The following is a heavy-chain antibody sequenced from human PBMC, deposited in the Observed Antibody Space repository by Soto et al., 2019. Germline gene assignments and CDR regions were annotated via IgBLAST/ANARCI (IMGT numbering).Heavy chain of an antibody. CDR2: INHSGST. CDR1: GGSFSGYY. Sequence: SETLSLTCAVYGGSFSGYYWSWIRQPPGKGLEWIGEINHSGSTNYNPSLKSRVTISVDTSKNQFSLKLSSVTAADTAVYYCARVQVTASLILHFDYWGQGTLVTVSS. CDR3: ARVQVTASLILHFDY. J-gene: IGHJ4*02. D-gene: IGHD2-21*01. V-gene: IGHV4-34*01.